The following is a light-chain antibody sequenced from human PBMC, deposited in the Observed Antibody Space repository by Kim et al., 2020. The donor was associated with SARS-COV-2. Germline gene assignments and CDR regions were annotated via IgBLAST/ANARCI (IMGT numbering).Light chain of an antibody. CDR2: DVS. Sequence: QSVLTQPASVSGSPGQSITISCTGTSSDVGGYNYVSWYQQHPGKAPKLMIYDVSNRPSGVSDRFSASKSGNTASLTISGLQTEDEADYYCASYTSSNTWVFGGGTQLTVL. V-gene: IGLV2-14*03. J-gene: IGLJ3*02. CDR3: ASYTSSNTWV. CDR1: SSDVGGYNY.